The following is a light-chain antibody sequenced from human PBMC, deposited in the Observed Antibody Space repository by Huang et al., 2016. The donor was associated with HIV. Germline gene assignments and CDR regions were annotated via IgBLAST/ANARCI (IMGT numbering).Light chain of an antibody. CDR3: QQSYDART. J-gene: IGKJ1*01. Sequence: DIQMTQSPSSLSASIGDRVTITCRASQSISSHLNWYQQKPGKAPKLLIYGASKLQTGVPSRFSGSGSGTDFTLAISSLQPEDFATYYCQQSYDARTFGQGTKMEI. CDR2: GAS. CDR1: QSISSH. V-gene: IGKV1-39*01.